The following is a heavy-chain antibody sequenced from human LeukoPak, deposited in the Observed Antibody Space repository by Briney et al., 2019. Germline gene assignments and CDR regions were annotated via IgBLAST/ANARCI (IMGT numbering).Heavy chain of an antibody. V-gene: IGHV3-21*01. D-gene: IGHD2-2*01. Sequence: GGSLRLSCAASGFTFSSYRMNWVRQAPGKGLEWVSSISSSSSYIYYADSVKGRFTISRDNAKNSLYLQMNSLRAEDTAVYYCAREGVFCSSTSCYSPHRRGQGTLVTVSS. J-gene: IGHJ4*02. CDR1: GFTFSSYR. CDR3: AREGVFCSSTSCYSPHR. CDR2: ISSSSSYI.